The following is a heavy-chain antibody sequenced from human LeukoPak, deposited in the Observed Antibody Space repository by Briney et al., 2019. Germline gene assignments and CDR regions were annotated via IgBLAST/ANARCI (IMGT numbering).Heavy chain of an antibody. V-gene: IGHV3-53*01. CDR2: IYSGGST. CDR1: GFTVSSNY. J-gene: IGHJ4*02. D-gene: IGHD3-22*01. Sequence: PGGSLRLSCAVSGFTVSSNYMSWVRQAPGKGLEWVSVIYSGGSTYYADSVKGRFTISRDNSKNTLYLQMNSLRAEDTAVYYCARGGVVFTSYFDYWGLGTLVTVSS. CDR3: ARGGVVFTSYFDY.